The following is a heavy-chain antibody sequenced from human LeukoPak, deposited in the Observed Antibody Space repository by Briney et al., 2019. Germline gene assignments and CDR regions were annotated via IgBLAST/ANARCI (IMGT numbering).Heavy chain of an antibody. D-gene: IGHD3-10*01. V-gene: IGHV4-61*02. CDR1: GGSISSSSYY. Sequence: PSETLSLTCTVSGGSISSSSYYWSWIRQPAGKGLEWIGRIYTSGSTNYNPSLKSRVTMSVDTSKNQFSLKLSSVTAADTAVYYCARASLYYYGSGSYYKGGVLNWFDPWGQGTLVTVSS. J-gene: IGHJ5*02. CDR3: ARASLYYYGSGSYYKGGVLNWFDP. CDR2: IYTSGST.